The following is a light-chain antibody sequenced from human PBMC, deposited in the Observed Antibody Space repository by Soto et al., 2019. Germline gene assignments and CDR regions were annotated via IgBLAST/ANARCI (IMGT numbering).Light chain of an antibody. J-gene: IGKJ5*01. CDR2: DAS. V-gene: IGKV3-11*01. CDR1: QSVSTY. CDR3: QQRSKWPIT. Sequence: DIVLTQSPSTLSFSPWERSTLSFMASQSVSTYLAWYQQKPGQAPRLFIYDASNRATGIPARFSGSGSGTDFTLTISSLEPEDFAVYYCQQRSKWPITFGQGTRLEIK.